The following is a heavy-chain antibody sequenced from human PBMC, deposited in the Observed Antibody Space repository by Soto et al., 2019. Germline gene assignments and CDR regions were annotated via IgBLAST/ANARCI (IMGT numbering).Heavy chain of an antibody. V-gene: IGHV2-5*02. D-gene: IGHD6-6*01. CDR1: GFSLSTSGVG. CDR2: IYWDDDK. CDR3: TYRQEYRGSWDSGWFDP. J-gene: IGHJ5*02. Sequence: QITLKESGPTLVEPTQTLTLTCAFSGFSLSTSGVGVGWIRQSPGKALEWLAFIYWDDDKRYSPSLRTRLTIIKDTSINQVVLIMPNMDPVDTATYYCTYRQEYRGSWDSGWFDPWGQGTLVTVSS.